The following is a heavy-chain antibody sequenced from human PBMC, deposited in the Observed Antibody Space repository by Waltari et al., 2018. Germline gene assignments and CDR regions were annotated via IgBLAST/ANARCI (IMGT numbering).Heavy chain of an antibody. CDR1: GYPFTDYY. V-gene: IGHV1-69-2*01. D-gene: IGHD2-2*01. J-gene: IGHJ3*02. CDR2: VDPEDGET. CDR3: ATDPDCSSTSCYLYAFDI. Sequence: EVQLVQSGAEVKKPGATVKISCKASGYPFTDYYMHWVQQAPGKGLEWMGCVDPEDGETIYAEKFQGRVTITADTSTDTAYMELSSLRSEDTAVYYCATDPDCSSTSCYLYAFDIWGQGTMVTVSS.